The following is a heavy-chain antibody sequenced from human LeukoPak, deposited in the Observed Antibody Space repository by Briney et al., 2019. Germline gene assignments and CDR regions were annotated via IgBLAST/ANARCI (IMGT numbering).Heavy chain of an antibody. Sequence: GGSLRLSCAASGFTFSSYSMNWVRQAPGKGLEWVSSISSSSSYIYYADSVKGRFTISRDHAKNSLYLQMNSLRAEDTAVYYCARDHGGNSEFDYWGQGTLVTVSS. CDR3: ARDHGGNSEFDY. V-gene: IGHV3-21*01. D-gene: IGHD4-23*01. J-gene: IGHJ4*02. CDR2: ISSSSSYI. CDR1: GFTFSSYS.